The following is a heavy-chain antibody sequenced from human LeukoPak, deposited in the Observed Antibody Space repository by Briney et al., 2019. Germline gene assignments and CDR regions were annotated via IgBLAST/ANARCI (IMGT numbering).Heavy chain of an antibody. CDR3: ARDRTTGASRLFVVQ. D-gene: IGHD3-3*01. Sequence: GGSLRLSCAASGFTFSSHSMTSVRQAPGKGLEWVSSMSSGGTYVYYADSVRGRFTISRDNAKNSLYLQMNSLRAEDTAVYYCARDRTTGASRLFVVQWGQGTLVSVSS. V-gene: IGHV3-21*01. CDR1: GFTFSSHS. CDR2: MSSGGTYV. J-gene: IGHJ4*02.